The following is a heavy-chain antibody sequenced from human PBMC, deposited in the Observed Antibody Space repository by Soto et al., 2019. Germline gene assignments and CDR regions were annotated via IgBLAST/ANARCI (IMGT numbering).Heavy chain of an antibody. CDR2: ISGSGGST. V-gene: IGHV3-23*01. Sequence: GGSLRLSCAASGFTFSSYAMSWVRQAPGKGLEWVSAISGSGGSTYYADSVKGRFTISRDNSKNTLYLQMNSLRAEDTAVYYCANTPFYYHDSSGPTYGMDVWGQGTTVTVSS. CDR3: ANTPFYYHDSSGPTYGMDV. J-gene: IGHJ6*02. CDR1: GFTFSSYA. D-gene: IGHD3-22*01.